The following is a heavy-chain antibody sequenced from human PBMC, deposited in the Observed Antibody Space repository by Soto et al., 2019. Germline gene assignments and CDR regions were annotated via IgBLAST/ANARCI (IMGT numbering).Heavy chain of an antibody. CDR3: ARGGTPIDY. J-gene: IGHJ4*02. Sequence: ASGKVSCKASGYTFTSYAMHLVRQAPVQILELIVWINAGGFNTNYSQNFQGRFTITTDASTIAGCMELRGLISDDTAVYCCARGGTPIDYWGQGTLVTVSS. D-gene: IGHD3-16*01. V-gene: IGHV1-3*01. CDR1: GYTFTSYA. CDR2: INAGGFNT.